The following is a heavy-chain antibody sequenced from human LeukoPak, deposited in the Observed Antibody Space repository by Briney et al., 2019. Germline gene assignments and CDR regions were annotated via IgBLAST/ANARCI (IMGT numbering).Heavy chain of an antibody. D-gene: IGHD2-2*01. V-gene: IGHV4-39*07. CDR3: ARGTSLSHGGLVY. J-gene: IGHJ4*02. Sequence: SETLSLTCTVSGASISSSSYYWGWIRQPPGKGLEWIGSIYYSGSTYYNPSLKSRVTISVDTSKNQFSLKLSSVTAADTAVYYCARGTSLSHGGLVYWGQGTQVTVSS. CDR1: GASISSSSYY. CDR2: IYYSGST.